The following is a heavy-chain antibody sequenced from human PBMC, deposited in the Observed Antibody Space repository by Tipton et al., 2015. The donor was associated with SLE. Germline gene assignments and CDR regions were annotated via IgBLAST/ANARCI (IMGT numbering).Heavy chain of an antibody. V-gene: IGHV3-49*04. CDR3: SRDSDYSIED. CDR2: IRSQAYGGTT. J-gene: IGHJ4*02. D-gene: IGHD4-11*01. CDR1: GGSFSDYA. Sequence: SLRLSCAVYGGSFSDYAVSWVRQAPGKGLEWVGLIRSQAYGGTTEYAASVKGRFSISRDDSKNSAYLQMNSLKSEDTAVYYCSRDSDYSIEDWGQGTLVTVSS.